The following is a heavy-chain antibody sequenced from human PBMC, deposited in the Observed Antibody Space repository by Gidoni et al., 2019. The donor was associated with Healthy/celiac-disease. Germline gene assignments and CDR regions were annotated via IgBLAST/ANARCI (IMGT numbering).Heavy chain of an antibody. CDR2: IYYSGST. J-gene: IGHJ4*02. CDR3: ARGPYDYVWGGTLDY. Sequence: QVQLQESGPGLVKPSQTLSLTGTVSGGSTSSGGYYWSWIRQHPGKGLEWIGYIYYSGSTYYNPSLKSRVTISVDTSKNQFSLKLSSVTAADTAVYYCARGPYDYVWGGTLDYWGQGTLVTVSS. CDR1: GGSTSSGGYY. V-gene: IGHV4-31*03. D-gene: IGHD3-16*01.